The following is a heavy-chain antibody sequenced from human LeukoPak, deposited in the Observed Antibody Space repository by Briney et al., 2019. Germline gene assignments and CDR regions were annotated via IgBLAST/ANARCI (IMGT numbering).Heavy chain of an antibody. J-gene: IGHJ4*02. CDR1: GYSFTSYW. CDR3: ARTLSSSTTWYFDY. CDR2: IYPGDSDT. Sequence: GESLKISCKGSGYSFTSYWIGWVRQMPGKGLEWMGIIYPGDSDTRYSPSFQGQVTISADKSISTAYLQWSSLKASDTARYYWARTLSSSTTWYFDYWGQGTLVTVSS. D-gene: IGHD6-13*01. V-gene: IGHV5-51*01.